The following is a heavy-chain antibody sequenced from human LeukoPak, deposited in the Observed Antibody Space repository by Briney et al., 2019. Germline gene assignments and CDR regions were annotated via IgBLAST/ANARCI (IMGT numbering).Heavy chain of an antibody. Sequence: GGSLRLSCAASGFTFSRYWMSWVRQAPGKGLEWVANIKQDGSQKSYVDSVKGRFTISRDNANNLLYLQMNSLRAEDTAVYYCARDLRQGYDSSGFPYYFDYWGQGTLVTVSS. J-gene: IGHJ4*02. CDR3: ARDLRQGYDSSGFPYYFDY. CDR1: GFTFSRYW. V-gene: IGHV3-7*01. D-gene: IGHD3-22*01. CDR2: IKQDGSQK.